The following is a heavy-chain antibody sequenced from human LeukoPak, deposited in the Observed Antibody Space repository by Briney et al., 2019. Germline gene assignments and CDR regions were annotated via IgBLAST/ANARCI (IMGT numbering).Heavy chain of an antibody. CDR3: ARDRDAIDI. J-gene: IGHJ3*02. V-gene: IGHV4-61*02. CDR2: IYTSGST. Sequence: SQTLSLTCTVSGGSISSGSYYWSWIRQPAGKGLEWIGRIYTSGSTNYNPSLKSRVTISVDTSKNQFSLKLSSVTAADTAVYYCARDRDAIDIWGQGTMVTVSS. CDR1: GGSISSGSYY.